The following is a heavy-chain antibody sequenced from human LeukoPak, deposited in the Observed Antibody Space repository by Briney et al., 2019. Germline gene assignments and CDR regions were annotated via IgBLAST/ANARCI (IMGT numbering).Heavy chain of an antibody. CDR3: ARVYQLEAGWYFDL. J-gene: IGHJ2*01. Sequence: GASVKVSCKAPGGTFSSYAISWVRQAPGQGLEWMGGIIPIFGTANYAQKFQGRVTITADESTSTAYMELSSLRSEDTAVYYCARVYQLEAGWYFDLWGRGTLVTVSS. CDR2: IIPIFGTA. CDR1: GGTFSSYA. V-gene: IGHV1-69*13. D-gene: IGHD6-6*01.